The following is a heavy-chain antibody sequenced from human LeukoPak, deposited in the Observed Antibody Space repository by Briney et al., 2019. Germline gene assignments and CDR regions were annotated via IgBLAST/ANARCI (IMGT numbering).Heavy chain of an antibody. CDR1: GDSISSYY. Sequence: SETLSLTCTVSGDSISSYYWSWIRRPPGKGLEWIGYIYYTGSTNYNPSLKSRVTISVDTSKNQFSLKLSSVTAADTAVYYCARGEEYGMDVWGQGTTVTVSS. CDR2: IYYTGST. CDR3: ARGEEYGMDV. V-gene: IGHV4-59*12. J-gene: IGHJ6*02.